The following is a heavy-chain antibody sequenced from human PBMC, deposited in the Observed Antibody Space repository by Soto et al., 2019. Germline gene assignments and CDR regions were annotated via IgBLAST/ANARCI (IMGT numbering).Heavy chain of an antibody. CDR1: GFTFSSYS. Sequence: GGSLRLSCAASGFTFSSYSMNWVRQAPGKGLEWVSYISSGSSTIYYADSVKGRFTISRDNAKNSLYLQMNSLRAEDTAVYYCARDIRYDSGGPFDYWGQGTLVTVSS. CDR2: ISSGSSTI. J-gene: IGHJ4*02. D-gene: IGHD3-22*01. CDR3: ARDIRYDSGGPFDY. V-gene: IGHV3-48*01.